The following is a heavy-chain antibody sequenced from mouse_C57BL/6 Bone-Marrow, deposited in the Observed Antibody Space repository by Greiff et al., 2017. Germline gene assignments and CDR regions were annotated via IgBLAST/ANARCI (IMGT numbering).Heavy chain of an antibody. CDR2: IYPRSGNT. Sequence: VQLKESGAELARPGASVKLSCKASGYTFTSYGISWVKQRTGQGLEWIGEIYPRSGNTYYNEKFKGKATLTADKSSSTAYMDLRRLTSEDSAVYLGARPLRAYAMDYWGQGTSVTVSS. D-gene: IGHD1-1*01. J-gene: IGHJ4*01. CDR3: ARPLRAYAMDY. V-gene: IGHV1-81*01. CDR1: GYTFTSYG.